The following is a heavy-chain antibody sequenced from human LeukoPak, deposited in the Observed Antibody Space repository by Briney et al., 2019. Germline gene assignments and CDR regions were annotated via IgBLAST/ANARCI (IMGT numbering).Heavy chain of an antibody. CDR1: GDSVSSNSAA. D-gene: IGHD2-15*01. CDR3: ARDREEGYCSGGSCYWGYYYYYGMDV. V-gene: IGHV6-1*01. CDR2: TYYRSKWYN. Sequence: SQTLPLTCAISGDSVSSNSAAWNWIRQSPSRGLEWLGRTYYRSKWYNDYAVSVKSRITINPDTSKNQFSLQLNSVTPEDTAVYYCARDREEGYCSGGSCYWGYYYYYGMDVWGQGTTVTVSS. J-gene: IGHJ6*02.